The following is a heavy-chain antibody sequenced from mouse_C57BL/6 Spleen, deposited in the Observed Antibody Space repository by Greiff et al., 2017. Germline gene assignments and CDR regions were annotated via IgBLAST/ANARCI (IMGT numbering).Heavy chain of an antibody. Sequence: SGPELVKPGASVKMSCKASGYTFTDYNMHWVKQSHGQSLEWIGYINPNNGGTSYNQQFKGKATLTVNKSSSTAYMELRSLTSEDSAVYYCARGGYYYGSSNPYYFDYWGQGTTLTVSS. D-gene: IGHD1-1*01. CDR1: GYTFTDYN. CDR2: INPNNGGT. CDR3: ARGGYYYGSSNPYYFDY. J-gene: IGHJ2*01. V-gene: IGHV1-22*01.